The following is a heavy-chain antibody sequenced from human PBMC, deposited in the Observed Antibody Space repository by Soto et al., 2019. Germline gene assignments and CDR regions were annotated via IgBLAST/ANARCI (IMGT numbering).Heavy chain of an antibody. Sequence: QVQLQESGPGLVKPSQTLSLTCTVSGGSISSGGYYWSWIRQHPGKGLEWIGYIYYSGSTYYNPSLQXQVXIXVDTSKNQFSLKLSSVTAADTAVYYCARSYQLMIDYWGQGTLVTVSS. V-gene: IGHV4-31*01. CDR2: IYYSGST. CDR3: ARSYQLMIDY. D-gene: IGHD2-2*01. J-gene: IGHJ4*02. CDR1: GGSISSGGYY.